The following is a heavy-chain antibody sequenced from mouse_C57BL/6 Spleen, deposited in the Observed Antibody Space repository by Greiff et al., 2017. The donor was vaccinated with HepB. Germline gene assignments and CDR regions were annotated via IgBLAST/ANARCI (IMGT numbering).Heavy chain of an antibody. V-gene: IGHV5-9-1*02. CDR1: GFTFSSYA. D-gene: IGHD2-4*01. CDR2: ISSGGDYI. J-gene: IGHJ4*01. CDR3: TRGGPMITRYYYAMDY. Sequence: EVKLVESGEGLVKPGGSLKLSCAASGFTFSSYAMSWVRQTPEKRLEWVAYISSGGDYIYYADTVKGRFTISRDNARNTLYLQMSSLKSEDTAMYYCTRGGPMITRYYYAMDYWGQGTSVTVSS.